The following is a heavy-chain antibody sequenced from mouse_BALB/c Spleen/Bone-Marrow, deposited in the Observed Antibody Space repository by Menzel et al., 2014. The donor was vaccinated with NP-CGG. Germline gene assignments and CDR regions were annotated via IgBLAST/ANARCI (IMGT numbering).Heavy chain of an antibody. CDR2: ISSGGGST. Sequence: EVMLVESGGGLVKPGGSLKLSCAASGFAFSSYDMSWVRQTPEKRLEWVAYISSGGGSTYYPDTVKGRFTISRDNAKNTLYLQMSSLKSEDTAMYYCARLDYGNYEGGAMDYWGHGTSVTVSS. D-gene: IGHD2-1*01. V-gene: IGHV5-12-1*01. CDR1: GFAFSSYD. J-gene: IGHJ4*01. CDR3: ARLDYGNYEGGAMDY.